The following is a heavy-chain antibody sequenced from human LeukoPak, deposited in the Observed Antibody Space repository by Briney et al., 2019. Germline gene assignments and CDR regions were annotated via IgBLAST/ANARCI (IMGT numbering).Heavy chain of an antibody. CDR2: IYYSGNT. CDR3: ARNQAVAANRGAFDI. V-gene: IGHV4-28*01. J-gene: IGHJ3*02. CDR1: GYSISSNNW. D-gene: IGHD6-19*01. Sequence: NASETLSLTCAVSGYSISSNNWWAWIRQRPGKGLEWIGYIYYSGNTYYNPYNPSLTSRVTMSVDTSKNQFSLKLDSVTEIDTAMYYCARNQAVAANRGAFDIWGQGTMVTVSS.